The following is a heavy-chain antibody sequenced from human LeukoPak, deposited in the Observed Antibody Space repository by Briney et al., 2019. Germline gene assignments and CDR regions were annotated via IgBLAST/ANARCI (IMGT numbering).Heavy chain of an antibody. Sequence: ASVKVSCKASGYTFTSYGISWVRQAPGQGLEWMGWISAYNCNTNYAQKLQGRVTMTTDTSTSTAYMELRSLRSDDTAVYYCARVGYGDYVGYYYYYYGMDVWGQGTTVTVSS. V-gene: IGHV1-18*01. CDR3: ARVGYGDYVGYYYYYYGMDV. CDR1: GYTFTSYG. J-gene: IGHJ6*02. D-gene: IGHD4-17*01. CDR2: ISAYNCNT.